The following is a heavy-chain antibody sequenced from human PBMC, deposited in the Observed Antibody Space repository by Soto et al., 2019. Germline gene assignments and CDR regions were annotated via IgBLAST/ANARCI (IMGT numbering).Heavy chain of an antibody. CDR1: GDSISSYY. CDR2: IYYSGST. V-gene: IGHV4-59*08. D-gene: IGHD6-13*01. J-gene: IGHJ3*02. Sequence: PSETLSLTCTVSGDSISSYYWSWIRQPPGKGLEWIGYIYYSGSTNYNPSLKSRVTISVDTSKNQFSLKLSSVTAADTAVYYCARRQQLVLAAFDIWGQGTMVTVSS. CDR3: ARRQQLVLAAFDI.